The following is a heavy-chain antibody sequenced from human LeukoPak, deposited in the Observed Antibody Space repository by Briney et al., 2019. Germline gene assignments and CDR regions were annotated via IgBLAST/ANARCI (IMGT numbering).Heavy chain of an antibody. CDR3: AREPFKGGELTYYYYYGMDV. Sequence: GGALRLSCAASGFTFSSYSMNWVRQAPGKGLEWVSSISSSNSYIYYADSVKGRFTISRDNTKNSLYLQMNSLRAEDTAVYYCAREPFKGGELTYYYYYGMDVWGKGTTVSVCS. J-gene: IGHJ6*01. CDR1: GFTFSSYS. D-gene: IGHD3-10*01. V-gene: IGHV3-21*01. CDR2: ISSSNSYI.